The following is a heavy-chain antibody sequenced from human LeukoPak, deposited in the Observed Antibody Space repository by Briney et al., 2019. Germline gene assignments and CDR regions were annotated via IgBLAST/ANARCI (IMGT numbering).Heavy chain of an antibody. J-gene: IGHJ4*02. CDR1: GFTFSSYS. D-gene: IGHD3-10*01. CDR2: ISNSSSYL. Sequence: KTGGSLRLSCAASGFTFSSYSMNGVRQAPGKGLEWGSSISNSSSYLDYEDSVKGRFTISRDNDKNTLYLKMKSQRAEHTAVYFCARDHYGSGTYYDKNFDYWGQGTLVTVSS. CDR3: ARDHYGSGTYYDKNFDY. V-gene: IGHV3-21*01.